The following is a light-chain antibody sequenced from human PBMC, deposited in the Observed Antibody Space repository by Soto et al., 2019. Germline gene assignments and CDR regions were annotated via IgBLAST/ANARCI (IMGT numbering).Light chain of an antibody. CDR3: QQYSYWPPLYP. J-gene: IGKJ2*01. Sequence: EIVMTQSPATLSVSPGERATLSCRASQSVSSNLAWYQQKPGQAPRLLIYGASTRATGTPARFSGSGSGTQFTLTIRSLQSEDFALYYCQQYSYWPPLYPFGQGTKLEIK. CDR1: QSVSSN. CDR2: GAS. V-gene: IGKV3-15*01.